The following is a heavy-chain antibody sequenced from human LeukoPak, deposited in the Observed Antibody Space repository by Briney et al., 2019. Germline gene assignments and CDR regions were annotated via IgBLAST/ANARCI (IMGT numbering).Heavy chain of an antibody. D-gene: IGHD6-19*01. J-gene: IGHJ4*02. V-gene: IGHV4-39*01. CDR1: GDSISSSNYY. Sequence: SQTLSLTCTVSGDSISSSNYYWGWIRQPPGKGLQWIGNIYYTGSTYHNPSLKSRATISVDTSNSQFSLKLSSVTAADTAVYFCARHAVAYSSGFYWGQGTLATVSS. CDR2: IYYTGST. CDR3: ARHAVAYSSGFY.